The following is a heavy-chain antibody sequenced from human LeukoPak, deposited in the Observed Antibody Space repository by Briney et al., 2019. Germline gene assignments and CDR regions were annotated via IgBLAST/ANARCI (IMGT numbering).Heavy chain of an antibody. CDR2: ISYDGSNK. D-gene: IGHD1-26*01. J-gene: IGHJ4*02. CDR3: ARDRVGATDYFDY. Sequence: GGSLRLSCTASGFTFKTYGMVWFRQAPGKGLEWVAVISYDGSNKYYADSVKGRFTISRDNSKNTLYLQMNSLRAEDTAVYNCARDRVGATDYFDYWGQGTLVTVSS. V-gene: IGHV3-30*03. CDR1: GFTFKTYG.